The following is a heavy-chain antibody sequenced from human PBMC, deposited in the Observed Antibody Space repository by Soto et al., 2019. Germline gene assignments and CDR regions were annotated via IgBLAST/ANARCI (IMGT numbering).Heavy chain of an antibody. CDR3: AGMTTVTTSYDS. V-gene: IGHV4-30-4*01. Sequence: QVQLQESGPGLVEPSETLSLTCTVSGGSITSGDYYWSWIRQPPGKGLEWIGHMYYSRSSPCNPSRKSRVTISVDTSKNQFSLRLNSVTAADTAVYYCAGMTTVTTSYDSWGQGTLVIVSS. CDR1: GGSITSGDYY. J-gene: IGHJ4*02. D-gene: IGHD4-17*01. CDR2: MYYSRSS.